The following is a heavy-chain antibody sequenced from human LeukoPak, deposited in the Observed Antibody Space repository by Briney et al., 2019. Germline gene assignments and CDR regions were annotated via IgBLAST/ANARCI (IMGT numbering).Heavy chain of an antibody. D-gene: IGHD3-9*01. Sequence: GASVKVSCEASGYTFTSYGISWVRQAPGQGLEWMGWISAYNGNTNYAQKLQGRVTMTTDTSTSTAYMELRSLRSDDTAVYYCARVSYDILTGYYKYYFDYWGQGTLVTVSS. V-gene: IGHV1-18*01. CDR2: ISAYNGNT. CDR3: ARVSYDILTGYYKYYFDY. J-gene: IGHJ4*02. CDR1: GYTFTSYG.